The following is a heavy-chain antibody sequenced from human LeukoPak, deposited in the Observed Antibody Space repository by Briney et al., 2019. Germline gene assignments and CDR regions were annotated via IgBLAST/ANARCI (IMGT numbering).Heavy chain of an antibody. V-gene: IGHV4-61*01. D-gene: IGHD3-22*01. CDR3: ARFRAYDSSGYDYYYYYGMDV. J-gene: IGHJ6*02. CDR1: GGSVSSGSYY. CDR2: IYYSGST. Sequence: PSETLSLTCTVSGGSVSSGSYYWSWIRQPPGKGLEWIGYIYYSGSTNYNPSLKSRVTISVDTSKNQISLKLSSVTAADTAVYYCARFRAYDSSGYDYYYYYGMDVWGQGTTVTVSS.